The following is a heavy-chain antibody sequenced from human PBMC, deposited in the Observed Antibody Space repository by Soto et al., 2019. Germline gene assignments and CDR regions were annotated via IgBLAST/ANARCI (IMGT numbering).Heavy chain of an antibody. Sequence: PGGSLRLSCAASGFTFRNYAMSWARQAPGKGLEWVSAISGSGGTTHYADSVKGRFTISRDNSKNTLYLQMNSLRVEDTAVYYCAKASALRYYFDYWGQGTLVTVSS. CDR2: ISGSGGTT. V-gene: IGHV3-23*01. CDR1: GFTFRNYA. CDR3: AKASALRYYFDY. D-gene: IGHD3-10*01. J-gene: IGHJ4*02.